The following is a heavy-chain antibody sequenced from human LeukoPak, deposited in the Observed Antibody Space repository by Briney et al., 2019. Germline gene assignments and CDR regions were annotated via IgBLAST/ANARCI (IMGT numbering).Heavy chain of an antibody. CDR2: IKPDGSEK. V-gene: IGHV3-7*01. CDR1: GFTFSSYA. Sequence: GGSLRLSCAASGFTFSSYAMSWVRQAPGKGLEWVAHIKPDGSEKNYVDSVKGRFTLFRDDAKNSVYLQMNSLRVEDTAVYYCARDSGSGGPWGQGTPVTVSS. J-gene: IGHJ5*02. D-gene: IGHD6-19*01. CDR3: ARDSGSGGP.